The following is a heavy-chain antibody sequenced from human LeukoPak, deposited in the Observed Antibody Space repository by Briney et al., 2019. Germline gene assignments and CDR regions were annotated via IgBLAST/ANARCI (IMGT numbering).Heavy chain of an antibody. CDR1: GYTLTELS. CDR3: ATTRTEGYYFDY. V-gene: IGHV1-24*01. CDR2: FDPEDGET. Sequence: ASVKVSCKVSGYTLTELSMHWVRQAPGKGLEWMGGFDPEDGETIYAQKFQGRVTMTEDTPTDAAYMELSSLRSEDTAVYYCATTRTEGYYFDYWGQGTLVTVSS. J-gene: IGHJ4*02.